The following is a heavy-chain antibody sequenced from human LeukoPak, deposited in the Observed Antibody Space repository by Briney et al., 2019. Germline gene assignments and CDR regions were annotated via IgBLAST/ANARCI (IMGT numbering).Heavy chain of an antibody. V-gene: IGHV4-59*01. CDR1: GGSISSYY. CDR2: IYYSGST. CDR3: AREVLTHYYDSSGYFDY. J-gene: IGHJ4*02. D-gene: IGHD3-22*01. Sequence: SETLSLTCTVSGGSISSYYWSWIRQPPGKGLEWIGYIYYSGSTNYNPSLKSRVTISVDTSKNQFSLKLSSVTAADTAVCYCAREVLTHYYDSSGYFDYWGQGTLVTVSS.